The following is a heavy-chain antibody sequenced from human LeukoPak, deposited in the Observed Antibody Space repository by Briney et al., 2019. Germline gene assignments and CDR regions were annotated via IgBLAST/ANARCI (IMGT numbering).Heavy chain of an antibody. D-gene: IGHD1-26*01. Sequence: SETLSLTCTVSGGSISSGSYYWSWIRQPARKGLEWIGRIYTTGSTNYNPSLKSRLTISVDTSKNQFSLKLSSVTAADTAVYYCARAAHSGSLAPFDYWGQGTLVTVSS. CDR3: ARAAHSGSLAPFDY. V-gene: IGHV4-61*02. CDR1: GGSISSGSYY. CDR2: IYTTGST. J-gene: IGHJ4*02.